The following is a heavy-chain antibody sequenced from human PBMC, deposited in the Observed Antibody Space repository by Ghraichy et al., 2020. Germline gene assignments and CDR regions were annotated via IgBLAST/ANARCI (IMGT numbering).Heavy chain of an antibody. V-gene: IGHV3-23*01. J-gene: IGHJ4*02. CDR3: AKGSVSSSPPCFDS. CDR1: GFTFGDSA. D-gene: IGHD6-6*01. Sequence: GGSLRLSCAASGFTFGDSAMHWVRQAPGKGLEWVSVISGGGGTTYYADSGKGRFTIFRDNSKNTLYLQMNSLRVEDTAIYYCAKGSVSSSPPCFDSWGQGTLVTVSS. CDR2: ISGGGGTT.